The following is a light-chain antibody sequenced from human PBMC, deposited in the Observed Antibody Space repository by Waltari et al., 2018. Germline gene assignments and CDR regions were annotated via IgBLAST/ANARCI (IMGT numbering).Light chain of an antibody. V-gene: IGLV1-51*02. CDR3: GTWDSSLSGAV. Sequence: QSVLTQPPSVSAAPGQRVTIPCSGGSSNIGKTYVSWYRHFPGSAPKLLNDEDTARPAGVPGRFSGSKSGTSATLDSTGLQPGDEAEYYCGTWDSSLSGAVFGGGTLLTVL. CDR2: EDT. J-gene: IGLJ7*01. CDR1: SSNIGKTY.